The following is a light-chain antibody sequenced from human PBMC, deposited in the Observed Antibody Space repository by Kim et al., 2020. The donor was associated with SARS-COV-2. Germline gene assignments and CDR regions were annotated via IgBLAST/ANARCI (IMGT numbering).Light chain of an antibody. J-gene: IGKJ2*01. Sequence: DIQMTHSPSALSASVGDRVTITCRASQTITTWLAWYQQKPGRAPKLLIYDASSLKSGVPSRFSGSGSGTEFTLTISSLQPDDFATYYCQQYNSYSYTFGQGTKLEI. CDR3: QQYNSYSYT. CDR1: QTITTW. V-gene: IGKV1-5*01. CDR2: DAS.